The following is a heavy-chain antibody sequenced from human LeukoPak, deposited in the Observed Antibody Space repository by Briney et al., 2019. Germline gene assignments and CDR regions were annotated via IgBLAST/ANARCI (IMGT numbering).Heavy chain of an antibody. CDR3: ARYLLTGDLDY. V-gene: IGHV3-53*01. Sequence: GGSLRLSRAASGFTVSSNYMSWVRQAPGKGLEWVSVIYSGGSTYYADSVKGRFTISRDNSKNTLYLQMNSLRAEDTAVYYCARYLLTGDLDYWGQGTLVTVSS. CDR2: IYSGGST. D-gene: IGHD4-17*01. CDR1: GFTVSSNY. J-gene: IGHJ4*02.